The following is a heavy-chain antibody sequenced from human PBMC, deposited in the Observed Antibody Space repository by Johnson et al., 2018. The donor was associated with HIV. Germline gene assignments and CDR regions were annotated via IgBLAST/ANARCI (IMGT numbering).Heavy chain of an antibody. J-gene: IGHJ3*02. D-gene: IGHD2-15*01. CDR1: GSTFRNAW. CDR2: VSYDGSNK. CDR3: ARERYGCHAIDGFDI. Sequence: QVQLMESGGGLVKPGGSLRLSCAASGSTFRNAWMRWVRQAPGKGLEWVAVVSYDGSNKYYADSVKGRFTISRDNSKNTLYLQMNSLRAEDTAVYYCARERYGCHAIDGFDIWGQGTMVTVSS. V-gene: IGHV3-30-3*01.